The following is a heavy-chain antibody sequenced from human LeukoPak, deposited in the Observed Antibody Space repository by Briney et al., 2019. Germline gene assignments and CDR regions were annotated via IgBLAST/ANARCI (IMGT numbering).Heavy chain of an antibody. V-gene: IGHV3-23*01. CDR2: ISGSGGST. CDR1: GFTFSSYA. CDR3: ARVEGVAFDI. J-gene: IGHJ3*02. Sequence: GGSLRLSCAASGFTFSSYAMSWVHQAPGKGLEWVSAISGSGGSTYYADSVKGRFTISRDNAKNSLYLQMNSLRAEDTAVYYCARVEGVAFDIWGQGTMVTVSS.